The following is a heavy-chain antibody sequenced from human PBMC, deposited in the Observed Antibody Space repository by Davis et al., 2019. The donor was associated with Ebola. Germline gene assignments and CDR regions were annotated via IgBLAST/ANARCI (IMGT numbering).Heavy chain of an antibody. CDR3: ARAIMAFDWLLWGNWFDP. J-gene: IGHJ5*02. CDR2: IRYDGSNK. D-gene: IGHD3-9*01. V-gene: IGHV3-30*02. Sequence: GESLKISCAASGFTFSDYGMHWVRQAPGKGLEWVAFIRYDGSNKYYADSVKGRFTISRDNSKNTLYLQMNSLRAEDTAVYYCARAIMAFDWLLWGNWFDPWGQGTLVTVPS. CDR1: GFTFSDYG.